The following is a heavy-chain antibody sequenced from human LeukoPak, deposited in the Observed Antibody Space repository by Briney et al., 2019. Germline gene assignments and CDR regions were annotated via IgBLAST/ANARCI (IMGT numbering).Heavy chain of an antibody. CDR1: GGSFSGYY. CDR2: INHSGSA. V-gene: IGHV4-34*01. CDR3: ARHESYRVPVAGTSYSYPMDV. J-gene: IGHJ6*02. D-gene: IGHD6-19*01. Sequence: SETLSLTCAVSGGSFSGYYWTWIRQPPGEGLEGIGEINHSGSANYNPSLKSRVTISIDTSKNQFSLKLTSVTAADTAVYYCARHESYRVPVAGTSYSYPMDVWGQGTTVTVSS.